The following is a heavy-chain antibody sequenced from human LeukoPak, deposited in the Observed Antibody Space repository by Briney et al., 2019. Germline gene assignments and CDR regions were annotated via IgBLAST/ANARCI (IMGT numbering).Heavy chain of an antibody. CDR1: GGSISSYY. CDR3: ARGGLVEYSNYRYYYYYYGMDV. J-gene: IGHJ6*02. V-gene: IGHV4-4*07. Sequence: SETLSLTCTVSGGSISSYYWSWIRQPAGKGLEWIGRIYTSGSTNYNPSFKSRVTMSVDTSKNQFSLKLSSVTAAGTAVYYCARGGLVEYSNYRYYYYYYGMDVWGQGTTVTVSS. CDR2: IYTSGST. D-gene: IGHD4-11*01.